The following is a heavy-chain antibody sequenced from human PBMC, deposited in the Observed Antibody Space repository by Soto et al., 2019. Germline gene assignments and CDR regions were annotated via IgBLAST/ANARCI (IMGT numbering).Heavy chain of an antibody. CDR2: IIPIFGTA. CDR1: GGTFSSYA. V-gene: IGHV1-69*13. J-gene: IGHJ4*02. D-gene: IGHD3-22*01. Sequence: GASVKVSCKASGGTFSSYAISWVRQAPGQGLEWMGGIIPIFGTANYAQKFQGRVTITADESTSTAYMELSSLRSEDTAVYYCARGGSSGYSPIPDYWGQGTLVTVSS. CDR3: ARGGSSGYSPIPDY.